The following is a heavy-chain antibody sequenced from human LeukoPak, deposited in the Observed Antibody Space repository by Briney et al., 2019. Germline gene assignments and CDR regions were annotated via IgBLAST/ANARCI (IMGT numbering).Heavy chain of an antibody. J-gene: IGHJ4*02. CDR2: ISGSGSTI. D-gene: IGHD2-15*01. V-gene: IGHV3-23*01. CDR3: ARLDLIVDPYYFDY. Sequence: GGSLRLSCAASGFTFSSYAMSWVRQAPGKGLEWVSAISGSGSTIYYADSVKGRFTISRDNAKNSLYLQMNSLRAEDTAVYYCARLDLIVDPYYFDYWGQGTLVTVSS. CDR1: GFTFSSYA.